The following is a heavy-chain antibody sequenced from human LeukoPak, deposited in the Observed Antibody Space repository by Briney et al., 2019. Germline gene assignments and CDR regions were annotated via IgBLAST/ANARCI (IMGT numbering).Heavy chain of an antibody. Sequence: GGSLRLSCAASGFTFSGYAMNWVRQAPGKGLEWVSLIFASGSTTKYADSVKGRFTISRDNSKNTLYLQMNSLRAEDTAVYYCAKDRSSGWYFEYYFDYWGQGTLVTVSS. J-gene: IGHJ4*02. CDR1: GFTFSGYA. CDR3: AKDRSSGWYFEYYFDY. V-gene: IGHV3-23*03. D-gene: IGHD6-19*01. CDR2: IFASGSTT.